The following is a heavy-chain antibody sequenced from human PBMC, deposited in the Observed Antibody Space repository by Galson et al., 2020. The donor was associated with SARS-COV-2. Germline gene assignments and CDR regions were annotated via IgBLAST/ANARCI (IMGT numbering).Heavy chain of an antibody. D-gene: IGHD3-22*01. CDR2: INSDGSST. Sequence: ALHGESLKISCAASGFTISSYWMHWVRQAPGKGRGWVSRINSDGSSTSYADSVQGRFTISRDNAKNTLYLQMNSLRAEDTAVYYCARDRGSYYDSSGYYPLYYYYGMDVWGQGTTVTVSS. J-gene: IGHJ6*02. CDR1: GFTISSYW. V-gene: IGHV3-74*01. CDR3: ARDRGSYYDSSGYYPLYYYYGMDV.